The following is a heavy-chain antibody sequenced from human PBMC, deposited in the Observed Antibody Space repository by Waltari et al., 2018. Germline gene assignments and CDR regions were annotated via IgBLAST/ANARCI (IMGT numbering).Heavy chain of an antibody. Sequence: QVQLVQSGPEVKKPGASVKVCCKAYGYRFLINGIDRVRQAPGQGLEWMGWGSPSNGNTNYAQKFQGRVTMTTDTSTTTAYMELTSLGPDDTAVYFCARLPGYSSGWYDSWGQGTLVTVSS. J-gene: IGHJ5*01. CDR2: GSPSNGNT. CDR3: ARLPGYSSGWYDS. V-gene: IGHV1-18*01. D-gene: IGHD6-19*01. CDR1: GYRFLING.